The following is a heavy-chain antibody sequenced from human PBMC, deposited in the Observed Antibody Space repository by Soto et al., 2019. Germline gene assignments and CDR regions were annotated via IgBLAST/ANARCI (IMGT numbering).Heavy chain of an antibody. J-gene: IGHJ5*02. CDR2: IYYSRST. D-gene: IGHD2-15*01. Sequence: QVQLQESGPGLVKPSQTLSLTCTVSGGSISSGGYYWSWIRQHPGKGLEWIGYIYYSRSTYYNPSLKSRVTISVDTSKNQFSLKLSSVTAADTAVYYCARVVVAATHNWFDPWGQGTLVTVSS. CDR1: GGSISSGGYY. CDR3: ARVVVAATHNWFDP. V-gene: IGHV4-31*03.